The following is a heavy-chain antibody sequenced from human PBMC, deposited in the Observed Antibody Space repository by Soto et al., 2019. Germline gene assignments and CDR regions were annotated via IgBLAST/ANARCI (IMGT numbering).Heavy chain of an antibody. CDR3: ARDQSSTGGYSGYDFGAPFFDY. CDR2: ISAYNGNT. J-gene: IGHJ4*02. D-gene: IGHD5-12*01. CDR1: GYTFTSYG. V-gene: IGHV1-18*01. Sequence: GASVKVSCKASGYTFTSYGISWVRQAPGQGLEWMGWISAYNGNTNYAQKLQGRVTMTTDTSTSTAYMELRSLRSDDTAVYYCARDQSSTGGYSGYDFGAPFFDYWGPGTLVTVSS.